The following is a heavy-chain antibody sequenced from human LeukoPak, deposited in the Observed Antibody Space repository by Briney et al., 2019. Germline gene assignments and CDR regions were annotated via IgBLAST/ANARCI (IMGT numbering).Heavy chain of an antibody. CDR3: ARDPGSFPGYYFDY. J-gene: IGHJ4*02. CDR2: ISSNGGST. D-gene: IGHD6-13*01. V-gene: IGHV3-64*01. CDR1: GFTFSSYV. Sequence: PGGSLRLSCAASGFTFSSYVMHWVRQAPGKGLEYVSAISSNGGSTYYANSVKGRFTISRDNFKKTLCLQIGSLRAEDVAVYFCARDPGSFPGYYFDYWGQGTLVTVSS.